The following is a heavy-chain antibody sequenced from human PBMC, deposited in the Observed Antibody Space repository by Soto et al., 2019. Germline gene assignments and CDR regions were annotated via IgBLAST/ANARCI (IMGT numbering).Heavy chain of an antibody. CDR2: INSDGSST. Sequence: PVGSLRLSCAASGFTFSSYWMHWVRQAPGKGLVWVSRINSDGSSTSYADSVKGRFTISRDNAKNTLYLQMNSLRAEDTAVYYCAREGGIAVAFDYWGQGTLVTVSS. V-gene: IGHV3-74*01. D-gene: IGHD6-19*01. J-gene: IGHJ4*02. CDR3: AREGGIAVAFDY. CDR1: GFTFSSYW.